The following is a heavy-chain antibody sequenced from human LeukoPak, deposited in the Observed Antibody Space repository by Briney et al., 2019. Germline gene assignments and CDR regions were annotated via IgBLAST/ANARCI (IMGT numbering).Heavy chain of an antibody. V-gene: IGHV4-39*02. D-gene: IGHD4-23*01. CDR3: ATDNIWDVDGGPFYY. J-gene: IGHJ4*02. CDR2: IYYSGTA. Sequence: SETLSLPCPVGCGLISCRIYYFGWIRQSPGKGLEWIGTIYYSGTAYYNPSLKSRVTISVDTSKTHFSLKLSKVTAADTAMYYSATDNIWDVDGGPFYYWGQGTLVTVSS. CDR1: CGLISCRIYY.